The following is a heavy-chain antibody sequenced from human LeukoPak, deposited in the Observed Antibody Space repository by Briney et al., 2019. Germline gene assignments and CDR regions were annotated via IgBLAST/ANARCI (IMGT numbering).Heavy chain of an antibody. D-gene: IGHD3-10*01. CDR1: GFNVGSTY. J-gene: IGHJ6*03. Sequence: PGGSLRLSCEGSGFNVGSTYMIWVRQAPGKGLEWVSGIYSGGKIYQADSVRGRFTISRDNSKNTLYLQMNSVRAEDTTVYYCAKSIQFGDIFQRVPKYYYYMDVWGKGTTVTVSS. CDR2: IYSGGKI. V-gene: IGHV3-53*01. CDR3: AKSIQFGDIFQRVPKYYYYMDV.